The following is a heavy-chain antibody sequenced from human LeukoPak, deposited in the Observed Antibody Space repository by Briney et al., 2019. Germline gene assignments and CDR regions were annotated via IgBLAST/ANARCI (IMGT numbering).Heavy chain of an antibody. CDR3: ARDAVVVAATYDYYYYGMDV. CDR2: ISGSGGST. D-gene: IGHD2-15*01. Sequence: PGGSLRLSCAASGFTFSSYAMSWVRQAPGKGLEWVSAISGSGGSTYYADSVKGRFTISRDNSKNTLYLQMNSLRAEDTAVYYCARDAVVVAATYDYYYYGMDVWGQGTTVTVSS. V-gene: IGHV3-23*01. J-gene: IGHJ6*02. CDR1: GFTFSSYA.